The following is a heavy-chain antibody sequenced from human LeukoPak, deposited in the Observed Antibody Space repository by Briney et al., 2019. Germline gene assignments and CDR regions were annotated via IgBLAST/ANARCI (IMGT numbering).Heavy chain of an antibody. CDR2: IYYSGST. D-gene: IGHD3-16*01. V-gene: IGHV4-31*03. J-gene: IGHJ4*02. Sequence: SQTLSLTCTVYGGSISSGGYYWSWIRQHPGKGLEWIGYIYYSGSTYYNPSLKSRVTMSVDTSENQFSLKLSSVTAADTAVYYCATTVGSYFDYWSQGTLVTVSS. CDR1: GGSISSGGYY. CDR3: ATTVGSYFDY.